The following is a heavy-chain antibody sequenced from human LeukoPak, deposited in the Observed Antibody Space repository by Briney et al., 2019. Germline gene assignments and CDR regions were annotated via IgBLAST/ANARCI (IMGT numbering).Heavy chain of an antibody. CDR2: ISGYNGNT. CDR1: GYTFTSYG. V-gene: IGHV1-18*01. D-gene: IGHD2-2*01. J-gene: IGHJ4*02. Sequence: GASVKVSCKASGYTFTSYGISWVRRAPGQGLEWMGWISGYNGNTNYAQKFQGRVTMTIDTSTTTVYMELRSLRSDDTAIYYCARDLMYCDTMSCYDGDFDYWGQGTPVTVSS. CDR3: ARDLMYCDTMSCYDGDFDY.